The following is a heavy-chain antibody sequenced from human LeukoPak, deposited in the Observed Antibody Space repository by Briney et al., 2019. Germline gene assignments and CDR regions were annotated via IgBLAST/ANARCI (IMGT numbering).Heavy chain of an antibody. Sequence: ASVKVSCKASGGTFSSYAISWVRQAPGQGLEWMGGIIPIFGTANYAQKFQGRVTMTRNTSISTAYMELSSLRSEDTAVYYCAGGNFDAFDIWGQGTMVTVSS. D-gene: IGHD4-23*01. CDR2: IIPIFGTA. V-gene: IGHV1-69*05. CDR1: GGTFSSYA. CDR3: AGGNFDAFDI. J-gene: IGHJ3*02.